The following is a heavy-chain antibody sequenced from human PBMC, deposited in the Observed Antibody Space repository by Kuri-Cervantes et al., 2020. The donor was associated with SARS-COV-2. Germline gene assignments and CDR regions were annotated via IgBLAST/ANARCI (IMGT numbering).Heavy chain of an antibody. Sequence: ASVKVSCKASGYTFRNNDINWVRQAPGQGLEWVGWVNPDNGRAGFAEKFQGRVTISSDTSMNTVYLDLYSLRSGDTAVYYCARDVRGNWDSQHNYYYYMDVWGKGTTVTVSS. CDR3: ARDVRGNWDSQHNYYYYMDV. CDR2: VNPDNGRA. V-gene: IGHV1-8*01. J-gene: IGHJ6*03. CDR1: GYTFRNND. D-gene: IGHD1-7*01.